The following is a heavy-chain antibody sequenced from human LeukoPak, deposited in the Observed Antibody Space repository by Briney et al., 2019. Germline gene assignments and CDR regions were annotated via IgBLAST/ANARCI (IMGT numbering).Heavy chain of an antibody. CDR2: ISTYNGNT. CDR1: GYTFTSYG. Sequence: ASVKVSCKASGYTFTSYGISWVRQAPGQGLEWMGWISTYNGNTNYAQKLQGRVTMTTDTSTGTAYMELRSLRSDDTAVYYCARASRALYGMDVWGQGTTVTVSS. J-gene: IGHJ6*02. CDR3: ARASRALYGMDV. V-gene: IGHV1-18*01.